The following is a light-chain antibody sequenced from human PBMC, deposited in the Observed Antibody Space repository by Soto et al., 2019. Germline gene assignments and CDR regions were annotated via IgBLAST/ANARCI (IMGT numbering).Light chain of an antibody. CDR2: EVS. V-gene: IGLV2-14*01. J-gene: IGLJ2*01. Sequence: QSALTQPASVSGSPGQSITISCTGTSSDVGGSNYVSWYQQSPGKAPKLMIYEVSNRPSGVSNRFSASKSGDTASLTISGLQAEDEADYYCSSYTSSSTLVFGGGTQLTVL. CDR3: SSYTSSSTLV. CDR1: SSDVGGSNY.